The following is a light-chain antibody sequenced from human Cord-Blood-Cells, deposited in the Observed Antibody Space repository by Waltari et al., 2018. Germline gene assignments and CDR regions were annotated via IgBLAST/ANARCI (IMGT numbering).Light chain of an antibody. CDR1: ISNVGGYNY. V-gene: IGLV2-11*01. CDR3: CSYAGSYTFVV. J-gene: IGLJ2*01. CDR2: DVS. Sequence: QSALTQPRSVSGSPGQSVTLSCTGTISNVGGYNYVSWYQQHPGKVPKLMIYDVSKRPSGVPDRFSGSKSGNTASLTISGLQAEDEADYYCCSYAGSYTFVVFGGGTKLTVL.